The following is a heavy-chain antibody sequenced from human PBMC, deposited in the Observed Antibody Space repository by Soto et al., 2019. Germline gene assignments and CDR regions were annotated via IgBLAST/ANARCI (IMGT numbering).Heavy chain of an antibody. V-gene: IGHV1-69*01. CDR1: GGTFSSYA. J-gene: IGHJ4*02. D-gene: IGHD3-10*01. CDR3: ARVGGTMVRGVIIRGPFDY. Sequence: QVQLVQSGAEVKKPGSSVKVSCKASGGTFSSYAISWVRQAPGQGLEWMGGIIPIFGTANYAQKFQGRVTITADESTSTAYMERSSLRSEDTAVYYCARVGGTMVRGVIIRGPFDYWGQGTLVTVSS. CDR2: IIPIFGTA.